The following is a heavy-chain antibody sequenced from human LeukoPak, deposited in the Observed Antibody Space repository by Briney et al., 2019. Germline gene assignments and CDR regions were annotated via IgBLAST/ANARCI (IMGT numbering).Heavy chain of an antibody. V-gene: IGHV3-30-3*01. CDR3: ARGGYCSSTTCYPLGPSDY. CDR1: GFTFRNYA. J-gene: IGHJ4*02. Sequence: GGSLRLSCAASGFTFRNYALHWVRQAPGKGLEWVAVISYDGSDKYYADSEKGRFTLSRDNSKNTLYLQMNSLRTDDTAVYYCARGGYCSSTTCYPLGPSDYWGQGTLVTVSS. CDR2: ISYDGSDK. D-gene: IGHD2-2*01.